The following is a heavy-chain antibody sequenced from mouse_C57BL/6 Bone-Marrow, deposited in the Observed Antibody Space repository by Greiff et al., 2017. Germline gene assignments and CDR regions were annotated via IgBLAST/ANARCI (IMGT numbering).Heavy chain of an antibody. CDR1: GFTFSDYY. CDR3: ARHISPPLYYSNWFAY. J-gene: IGHJ3*01. CDR2: ISNGGGST. Sequence: EVKLVESGGGLVQPGGSLKLSCAASGFTFSDYYMYWVRQTPEKRLEWVAYISNGGGSTYYPDTVKGRFTISRDNAKNTLYLQMSRLKSEDTAMYYCARHISPPLYYSNWFAYWGQGTLVTVSA. V-gene: IGHV5-12*01. D-gene: IGHD2-5*01.